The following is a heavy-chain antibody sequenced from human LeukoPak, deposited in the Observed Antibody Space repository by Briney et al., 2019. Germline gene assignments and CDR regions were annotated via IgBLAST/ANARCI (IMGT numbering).Heavy chain of an antibody. V-gene: IGHV1-18*01. J-gene: IGHJ6*02. CDR2: ISAYNGNT. Sequence: ASVKVSCKASGYTFTSYGISWVRQAPGQGLEWMGWISAYNGNTNYAQKLQGRVTMTTDTSTSTAYMELRSLRSDDTAVYYCARDDDSTSSGPYYYYYGMDVWAQGTTVTVSS. D-gene: IGHD2-2*01. CDR3: ARDDDSTSSGPYYYYYGMDV. CDR1: GYTFTSYG.